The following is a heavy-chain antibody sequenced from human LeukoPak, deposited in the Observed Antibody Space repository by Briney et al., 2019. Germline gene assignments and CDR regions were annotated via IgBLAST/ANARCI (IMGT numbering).Heavy chain of an antibody. J-gene: IGHJ5*02. CDR1: GGSISSYY. CDR3: ARDSGVLLWFGELPGGNWFDP. V-gene: IGHV4-4*07. Sequence: PSETLSLTCTVSGGSISSYYWSWIRQPAGKGLEWIGRIYTSGSTNYNPSLKSRVTMSVDTSKNQFSLELSSVTAADTAVYYCARDSGVLLWFGELPGGNWFDPWGQGTLVTVSS. D-gene: IGHD3-10*01. CDR2: IYTSGST.